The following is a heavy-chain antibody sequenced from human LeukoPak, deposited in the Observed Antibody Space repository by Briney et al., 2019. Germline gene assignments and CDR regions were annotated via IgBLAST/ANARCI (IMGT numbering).Heavy chain of an antibody. CDR3: ARDSYYYDSSGYYSYYYYMDV. CDR1: GGSISSNSYY. D-gene: IGHD3-22*01. J-gene: IGHJ6*03. Sequence: PSETLSLTCTVSGGSISSNSYYWGWIRQPPGKGLKWIGSIYYSGSTYYNPSLKSRVTISVDTSKNQFSLKLNSVTAADTAVYYCARDSYYYDSSGYYSYYYYMDVWGKGTTVTISS. V-gene: IGHV4-39*02. CDR2: IYYSGST.